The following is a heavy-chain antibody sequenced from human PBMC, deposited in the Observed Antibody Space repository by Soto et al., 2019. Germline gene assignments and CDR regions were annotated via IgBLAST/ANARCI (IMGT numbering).Heavy chain of an antibody. CDR2: MYYSGST. CDR1: GVSISSYY. CDR3: ARDLTRENWFDP. D-gene: IGHD2-2*01. J-gene: IGHJ5*02. Sequence: PSETLSLTCTVSGVSISSYYWSWIRQSPGKGLEWIASMYYSGSTKYNPSLKSRVTMSADTSKNQFSLRLSSVVVADTAVYYCARDLTRENWFDPWGQGTLVTVPS. V-gene: IGHV4-59*01.